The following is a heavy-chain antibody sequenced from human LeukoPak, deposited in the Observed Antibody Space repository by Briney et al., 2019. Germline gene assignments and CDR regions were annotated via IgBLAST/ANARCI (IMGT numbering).Heavy chain of an antibody. Sequence: ASVKVSCKASGGTFISYAISWVRQAPGQGLEWMGWIRAYNGNTNYAQKLQGRVTMTTDTSTSTAYMELRSLRSDDTAVYYCARNSYYYYYMDVWGKGTTVTVSS. CDR1: GGTFISYA. CDR3: ARNSYYYYYMDV. CDR2: IRAYNGNT. V-gene: IGHV1-18*01. D-gene: IGHD4-23*01. J-gene: IGHJ6*03.